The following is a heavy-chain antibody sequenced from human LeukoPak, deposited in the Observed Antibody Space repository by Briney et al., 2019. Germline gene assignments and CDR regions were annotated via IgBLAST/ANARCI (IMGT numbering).Heavy chain of an antibody. CDR2: IGAYNGNT. D-gene: IGHD3-9*01. CDR1: GYTFTSYG. V-gene: IGHV1-18*04. J-gene: IGHJ4*02. CDR3: ARVVSYFDILTGYVDY. Sequence: ASVKVSCKASGYTFTSYGISWVRQAPGQGLEWMGWIGAYNGNTNYAQKLQGRVTMTTDTSTSTAYMELRSLRSDDTAVYYCARVVSYFDILTGYVDYWGQGTLVTVSS.